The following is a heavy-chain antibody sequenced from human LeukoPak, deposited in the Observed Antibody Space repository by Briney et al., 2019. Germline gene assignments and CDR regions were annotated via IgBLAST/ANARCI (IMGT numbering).Heavy chain of an antibody. CDR3: ARDEYIHGDLTNFDS. J-gene: IGHJ4*02. CDR2: NSSSGSMI. CDR1: GFTFSDYY. V-gene: IGHV3-11*04. D-gene: IGHD4-17*01. Sequence: GESLKISCAASGFTFSDYYMSWIRQAPGKGLEWVSYNSSSGSMISDADSVKGRFTISRDNAKKSLYLQMNSLRAEDTAVYYCARDEYIHGDLTNFDSWGQGTLVIVSS.